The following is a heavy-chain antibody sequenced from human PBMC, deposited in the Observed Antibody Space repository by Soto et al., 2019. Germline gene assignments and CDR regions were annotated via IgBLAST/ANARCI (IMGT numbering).Heavy chain of an antibody. Sequence: KGLEWVSAISDSGGSTYYADSVKGQFTISRDNSKNTLYLQMNSLRAEDTAVFFFQAEDGIRDSVPVSAFLLNRSSDL. V-gene: IGHV3-23*01. CDR3: QAEDGIRDSVPVSAFLLNRSSDL. J-gene: IGHJ2*01. D-gene: IGHD2-15*01. CDR2: ISDSGGST.